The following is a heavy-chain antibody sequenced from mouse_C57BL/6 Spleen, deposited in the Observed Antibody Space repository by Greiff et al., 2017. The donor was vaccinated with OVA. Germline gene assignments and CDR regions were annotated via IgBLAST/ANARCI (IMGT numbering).Heavy chain of an antibody. CDR3: ARAEYYSETWFAY. J-gene: IGHJ3*01. D-gene: IGHD2-12*01. CDR2: IHPNSGST. V-gene: IGHV1-64*01. Sequence: QVQLQQPGAELVKPGASVKLSCKASGYTFTSYWMHWVKQRPGQGLEWIGMIHPNSGSTNYNEKFKSKATLTVDKSSSTAYMQLSSLTSEDSAVYDCARAEYYSETWFAYWGQGTLVTVSA. CDR1: GYTFTSYW.